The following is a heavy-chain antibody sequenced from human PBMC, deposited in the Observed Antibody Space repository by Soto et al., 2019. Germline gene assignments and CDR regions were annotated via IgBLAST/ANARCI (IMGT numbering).Heavy chain of an antibody. CDR1: GFTFSSYG. J-gene: IGHJ4*02. CDR3: ARENLLGIAVAGNPGY. CDR2: IWYDGSNK. V-gene: IGHV3-33*01. Sequence: GGSLRLSCAASGFTFSSYGMHWVRQAPGKGLEWVAVIWYDGSNKYYADSVKGRFTISRDNSKNTLYLQMNSLRAEDTAVYYCARENLLGIAVAGNPGYWGQGTLVTVSS. D-gene: IGHD6-19*01.